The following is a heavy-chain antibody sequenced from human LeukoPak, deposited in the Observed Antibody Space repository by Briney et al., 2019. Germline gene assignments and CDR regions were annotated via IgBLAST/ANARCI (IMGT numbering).Heavy chain of an antibody. CDR3: ARTTYYYGSGSYDY. CDR2: IYYSGST. J-gene: IGHJ4*02. D-gene: IGHD3-10*01. CDR1: GGSISSGSYY. Sequence: SETLSLTCTVSGGSISSGSYYWSWIRQPPGKGLEWIGYIYYSGSTYYNPSLKSRVTISVDTSKNQFSLKLSSVTAADTAVYYCARTTYYYGSGSYDYWGQGTLVTVSS. V-gene: IGHV4-30-4*01.